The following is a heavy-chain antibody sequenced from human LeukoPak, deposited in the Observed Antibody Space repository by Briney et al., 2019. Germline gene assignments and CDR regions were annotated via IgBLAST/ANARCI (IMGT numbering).Heavy chain of an antibody. V-gene: IGHV3-33*01. CDR1: GFIFSSYG. J-gene: IGHJ6*02. CDR3: ARDRPLGYCSSTSCYADYYYYYGMDV. D-gene: IGHD2-2*01. CDR2: IWYDGSNQ. Sequence: GGSLRLSCAASGFIFSSYGMHWVRQAPGKGLEWVAVIWYDGSNQYYADSVKGRFTISRDNSKNTLYLQMNSLRAEDTAVYYCARDRPLGYCSSTSCYADYYYYYGMDVWGQGTTVTVSS.